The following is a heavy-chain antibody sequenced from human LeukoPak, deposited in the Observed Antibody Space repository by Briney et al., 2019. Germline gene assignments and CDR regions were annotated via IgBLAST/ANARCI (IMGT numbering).Heavy chain of an antibody. J-gene: IGHJ3*02. CDR3: ARDIVLIAVAVRGSFDI. CDR2: INWNGGST. CDR1: GFTFSSYG. D-gene: IGHD6-19*01. Sequence: GGSLRLSCAASGFTFSSYGMSWVRQVPGKGLEWVSGINWNGGSTGYADSVKGRFTISRDNAKNSLYLQMNSLRAEDTALYYCARDIVLIAVAVRGSFDIWGQGTMVTVSS. V-gene: IGHV3-20*04.